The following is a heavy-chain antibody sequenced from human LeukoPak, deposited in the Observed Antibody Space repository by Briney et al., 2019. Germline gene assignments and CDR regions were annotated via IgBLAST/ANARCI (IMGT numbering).Heavy chain of an antibody. CDR1: GFAFSSLD. CDR3: AKDSYASGRPLHTFDV. D-gene: IGHD3-10*01. Sequence: TGGSLRLSCAASGFAFSSLDMGWVRQAPGKGLEWVSAISDSGDRTYYADSVKGRLTLSRDNSKNTLCLQMNSLRAEDTAIYYCAKDSYASGRPLHTFDVWGQGTMVTVSS. J-gene: IGHJ3*01. CDR2: ISDSGDRT. V-gene: IGHV3-23*01.